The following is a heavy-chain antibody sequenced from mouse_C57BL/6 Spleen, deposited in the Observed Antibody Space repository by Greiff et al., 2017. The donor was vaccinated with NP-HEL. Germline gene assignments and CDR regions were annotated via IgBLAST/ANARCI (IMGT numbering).Heavy chain of an antibody. J-gene: IGHJ4*01. Sequence: DVKLVESGGGLVKPGGSLKLSCAASGFTFSDYGMHWVRQAPEKGLEWVAYISSGSSTIYYADTVKGRFTISRDNAKNTLFLQMTSLRSEDTAMYYCARRFITTVVARGYAMDYWGQGTSVTVSS. CDR2: ISSGSSTI. CDR1: GFTFSDYG. V-gene: IGHV5-17*01. CDR3: ARRFITTVVARGYAMDY. D-gene: IGHD1-1*01.